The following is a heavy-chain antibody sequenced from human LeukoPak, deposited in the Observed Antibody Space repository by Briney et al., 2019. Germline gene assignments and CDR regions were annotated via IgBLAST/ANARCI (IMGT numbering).Heavy chain of an antibody. CDR1: GGSFSGYY. D-gene: IGHD1-14*01. CDR3: ARLGARKSLARGIDY. Sequence: KTSETLSLTCAVYGGSFSGYYWSWIRQPPGKGLEWIGEINHSGSTNYNPSLKSRVTISVDTSKNQFSLKLSSVTAADTAVYYCARLGARKSLARGIDYWGQGTLVTVSS. J-gene: IGHJ4*02. V-gene: IGHV4-34*01. CDR2: INHSGST.